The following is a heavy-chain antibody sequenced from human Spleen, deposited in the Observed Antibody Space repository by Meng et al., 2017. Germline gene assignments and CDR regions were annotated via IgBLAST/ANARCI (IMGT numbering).Heavy chain of an antibody. Sequence: SGPGLVKSSGTLSLTCVVSGGSFSDYYWSWIRQPPGKGLEWIGEINHNGSTNYNPSLESRATISVDTSQNNLSLKLSSVTAADSAVYYCARGPTTMAHDFDYWGQGTLVTVSS. J-gene: IGHJ4*02. CDR1: GGSFSDYY. V-gene: IGHV4-34*01. CDR2: INHNGST. D-gene: IGHD4-11*01. CDR3: ARGPTTMAHDFDY.